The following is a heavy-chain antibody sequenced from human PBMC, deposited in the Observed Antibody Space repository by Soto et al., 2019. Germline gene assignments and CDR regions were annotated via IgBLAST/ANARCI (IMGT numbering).Heavy chain of an antibody. CDR1: GGSILGHG. CDR3: VRQTYGSSSNFDY. Sequence: SETLSLTCTVSGGSILGHGCSWIRQPPGKGLEWIGNVYNTGSTNYNPSLKSRVTISLDTSRNQFSLNLPSVTAADTAVYYCVRQTYGSSSNFDYWGQGTLVTVSS. D-gene: IGHD6-6*01. V-gene: IGHV4-59*08. J-gene: IGHJ4*02. CDR2: VYNTGST.